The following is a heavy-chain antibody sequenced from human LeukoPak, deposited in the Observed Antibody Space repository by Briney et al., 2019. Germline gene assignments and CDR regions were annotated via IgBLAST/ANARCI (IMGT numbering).Heavy chain of an antibody. CDR3: AKNNDIIPVSGRPDY. Sequence: GGSLRLSCVASGFTFSGYGMTWVRQAPGKGLEWVSSLTGSGDNTYYADSVKGRFTISRDNSRKTLYLQMNSLTVGDTAVYYCAKNNDIIPVSGRPDYWAREPWSPSPQ. J-gene: IGHJ4*02. D-gene: IGHD3-3*01. V-gene: IGHV3-23*01. CDR1: GFTFSGYG. CDR2: LTGSGDNT.